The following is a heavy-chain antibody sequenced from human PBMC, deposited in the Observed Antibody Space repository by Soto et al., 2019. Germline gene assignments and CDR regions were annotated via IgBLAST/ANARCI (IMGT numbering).Heavy chain of an antibody. D-gene: IGHD3-3*01. Sequence: LSLTCAASGFTFSSYAMSWVRQAPGKGLEWVSAISGSGGSTYYADSVKGRFTISRDNSKNTLYLQMNSLRAEDTAVYYCAKEKYYDFWSGYYGDYYYGMDVWGQGTTVTVSS. J-gene: IGHJ6*02. V-gene: IGHV3-23*01. CDR3: AKEKYYDFWSGYYGDYYYGMDV. CDR2: ISGSGGST. CDR1: GFTFSSYA.